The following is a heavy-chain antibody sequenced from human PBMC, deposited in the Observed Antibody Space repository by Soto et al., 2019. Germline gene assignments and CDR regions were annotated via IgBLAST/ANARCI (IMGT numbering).Heavy chain of an antibody. V-gene: IGHV1-18*01. CDR3: ARAPPNTYYYDSSGYSEYYFDY. J-gene: IGHJ4*02. Sequence: SVEVSFKASCYTFTSYGISWVRQAPGQGLEWMGWISAYNGNTNYAQKLQGRVTMTTDTSTSTAYMELRSLRSDGTAVYYCARAPPNTYYYDSSGYSEYYFDYWGQGTLVTAPQ. D-gene: IGHD3-22*01. CDR2: ISAYNGNT. CDR1: CYTFTSYG.